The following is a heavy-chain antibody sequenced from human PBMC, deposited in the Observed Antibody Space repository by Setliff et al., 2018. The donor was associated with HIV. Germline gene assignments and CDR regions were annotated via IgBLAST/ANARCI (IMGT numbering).Heavy chain of an antibody. CDR3: ARDEGRATGSWWDQSASWYLDY. Sequence: SETLSLTCTVSGGSISSYYWNWIRQPAGKRLEFIGRISAAGTINYNPSLRSRVTLSVETSENQFSLTVNSVTAADTAMYFCARDEGRATGSWWDQSASWYLDYWGHGILVTVSS. CDR1: GGSISSYY. V-gene: IGHV4-4*07. D-gene: IGHD6-13*01. CDR2: ISAAGTI. J-gene: IGHJ4*01.